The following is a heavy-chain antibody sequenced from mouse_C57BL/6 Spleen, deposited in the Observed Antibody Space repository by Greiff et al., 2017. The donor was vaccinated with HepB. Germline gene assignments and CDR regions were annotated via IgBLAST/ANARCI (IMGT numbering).Heavy chain of an antibody. Sequence: QVQLKQPGAELVKPGASVKLSCKASGYTFTSYWMHWVKQRPGRGLEWIGRIDPNSGGTKYNEKFKSKATLTVDKPSSTAYMQLSSLTSEDSAVYYCAREVSNWDGGFAYWGQGTLVTVSA. CDR2: IDPNSGGT. CDR1: GYTFTSYW. V-gene: IGHV1-72*01. J-gene: IGHJ3*01. D-gene: IGHD4-1*01. CDR3: AREVSNWDGGFAY.